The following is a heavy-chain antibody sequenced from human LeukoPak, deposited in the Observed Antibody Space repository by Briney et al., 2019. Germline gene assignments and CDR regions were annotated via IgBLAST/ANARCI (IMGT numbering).Heavy chain of an antibody. D-gene: IGHD3-10*01. CDR1: GGSSSGYH. CDR2: ITHSGST. J-gene: IGHJ6*03. Sequence: SETLSLTCAVSGGSSSGYHWIWIRQPPGKGLEWIGEITHSGSTNYNPSLKSPVIISVDTSKNQFSLKLSSVTAADTAVYYCARDIGVTMVRGVISRDYMDVWGKGTTVTVSS. V-gene: IGHV4-34*01. CDR3: ARDIGVTMVRGVISRDYMDV.